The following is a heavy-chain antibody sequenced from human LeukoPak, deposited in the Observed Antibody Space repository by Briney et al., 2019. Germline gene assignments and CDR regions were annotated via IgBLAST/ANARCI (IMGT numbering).Heavy chain of an antibody. D-gene: IGHD6-25*01. V-gene: IGHV3-33*01. CDR2: IWHDGSYK. J-gene: IGHJ4*02. CDR1: GLRFRNYG. CDR3: ARDSGTYSFDY. Sequence: GGSLRLSCVVSGLRFRNYGMHWVRQAPGKGLEWAAVIWHDGSYKYYADSVKGRFTISRDNSKNTLYLQMNSLRAEDTAVYYCARDSGTYSFDYWGQGTLVTVSS.